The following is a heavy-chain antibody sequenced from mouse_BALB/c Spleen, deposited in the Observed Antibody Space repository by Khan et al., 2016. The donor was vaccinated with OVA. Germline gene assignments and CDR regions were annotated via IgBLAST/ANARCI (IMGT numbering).Heavy chain of an antibody. J-gene: IGHJ2*01. Sequence: EVQLQESGPGLVKPSQSLSLTCTVTGYSITSGYGWNWIRQFPGNKLEWMGYISYSGSTNYNPSLKSRISITRDTSKNQFFMTLNSVTTEDTATYYCARTARIKYWGQGTTLTVSS. CDR1: GYSITSGYG. V-gene: IGHV3-2*02. CDR3: ARTARIKY. D-gene: IGHD1-2*01. CDR2: ISYSGST.